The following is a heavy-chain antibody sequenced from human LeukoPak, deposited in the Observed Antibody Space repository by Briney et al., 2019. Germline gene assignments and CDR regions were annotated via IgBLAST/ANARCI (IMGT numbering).Heavy chain of an antibody. V-gene: IGHV1-46*01. J-gene: IGHJ6*02. CDR2: INPSGGST. Sequence: ASVTVSCMASGYTFTSYYMHWVRQAPGQGLEWMGIINPSGGSTSYAQKFQGRVTMTEDTSTDTAYMELSSLRSEDTAVYYCATDPRTRARFLEWSEYGMDVWGQGTTVTISS. CDR1: GYTFTSYY. D-gene: IGHD3-3*01. CDR3: ATDPRTRARFLEWSEYGMDV.